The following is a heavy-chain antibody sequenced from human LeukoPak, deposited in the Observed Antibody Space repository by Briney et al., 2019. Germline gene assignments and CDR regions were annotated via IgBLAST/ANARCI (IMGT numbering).Heavy chain of an antibody. J-gene: IGHJ4*02. CDR3: ARAYRNSGYDGVGSY. D-gene: IGHD3-22*01. V-gene: IGHV3-48*02. CDR2: ISSKGRPI. Sequence: GGALRLSCAASGFTFMAYSMNWVGPAPAKGLEWISYISSKGRPIYYADDVKGRFSISRDNAKNSLYLQMSGLRDEDTAVYYCARAYRNSGYDGVGSYWGQGTLVTVSS. CDR1: GFTFMAYS.